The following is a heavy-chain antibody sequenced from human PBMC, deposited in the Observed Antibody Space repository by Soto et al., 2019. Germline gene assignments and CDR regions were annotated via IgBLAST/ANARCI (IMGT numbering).Heavy chain of an antibody. D-gene: IGHD2-8*01. Sequence: GESLKISCKGSGYSFTIYWIGWVRQMPGKGLEWMGIIYPGDSDTGYSPSFQGQVTISADKSISAAYLQWSSLKASDTAMYYCARTGCTNGVCTKIDYWGQGTLVTVSS. CDR1: GYSFTIYW. V-gene: IGHV5-51*01. CDR3: ARTGCTNGVCTKIDY. CDR2: IYPGDSDT. J-gene: IGHJ4*02.